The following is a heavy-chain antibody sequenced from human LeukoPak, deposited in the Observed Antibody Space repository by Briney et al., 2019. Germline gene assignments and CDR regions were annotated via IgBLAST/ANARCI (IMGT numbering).Heavy chain of an antibody. Sequence: GGSLRLSCAGTGFIFSNAWMGWVRQAPGKGLEWVGRMKSIVDGGTTDYAATVKGRFAISRDDSKTTLFLQMHSPKTEDTAVYYCITDKPYRGLRTLDYWGQGTLVTVSS. CDR3: ITDKPYRGLRTLDY. J-gene: IGHJ4*02. V-gene: IGHV3-15*01. CDR2: MKSIVDGGTT. CDR1: GFIFSNAW. D-gene: IGHD1-14*01.